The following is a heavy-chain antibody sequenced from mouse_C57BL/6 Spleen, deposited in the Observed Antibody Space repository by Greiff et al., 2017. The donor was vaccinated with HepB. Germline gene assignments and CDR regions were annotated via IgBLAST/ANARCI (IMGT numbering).Heavy chain of an antibody. D-gene: IGHD1-1*01. CDR1: GYTFTSYW. Sequence: QVQLQQPGAELVKPGASVKLSCKASGYTFTSYWMQWVKQRPGQGLEWIGEIDPSDSYTNYNQKFKGKATLTVDTSSSTAYMQLRSLTSEDSAVYYCARWYYGSSHWYFDVWGTGTTVTVSS. V-gene: IGHV1-50*01. CDR2: IDPSDSYT. J-gene: IGHJ1*03. CDR3: ARWYYGSSHWYFDV.